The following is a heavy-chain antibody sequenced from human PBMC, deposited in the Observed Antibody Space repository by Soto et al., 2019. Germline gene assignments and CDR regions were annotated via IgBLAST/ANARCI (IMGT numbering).Heavy chain of an antibody. CDR1: GVIFSSYG. CDR2: ISNSGGNT. CDR3: AKERGHSGASNS. V-gene: IGHV3-23*01. D-gene: IGHD1-26*01. J-gene: IGHJ4*02. Sequence: EVQLLESGGGLVEPGGSLRLSCAASGVIFSSYGMNWVRQAPGKGLDWVSAISNSGGNTYYSDSVKGRFTISRDNSKNTLYPQMNSLRAEDTAGYYCAKERGHSGASNSWGQGNLVTVSS.